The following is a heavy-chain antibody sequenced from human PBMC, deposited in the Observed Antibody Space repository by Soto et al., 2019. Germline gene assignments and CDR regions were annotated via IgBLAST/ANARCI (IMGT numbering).Heavy chain of an antibody. CDR2: IDPSDSYT. CDR1: GYSFTSYW. V-gene: IGHV5-10-1*03. J-gene: IGHJ5*02. Sequence: EVQLVQSGAEVKKPGESLRISCKGSGYSFTSYWISWVRQMPGKGLEWMGRIDPSDSYTNYSPSFQGHVTISADKSISTAYLQWSRLKASDTAMYYCARRVRYYGSGSVEGFDPWGQGTLVTVSS. D-gene: IGHD3-10*01. CDR3: ARRVRYYGSGSVEGFDP.